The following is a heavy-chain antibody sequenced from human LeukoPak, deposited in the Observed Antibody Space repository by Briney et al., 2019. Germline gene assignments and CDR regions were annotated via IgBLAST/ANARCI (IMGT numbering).Heavy chain of an antibody. J-gene: IGHJ4*02. V-gene: IGHV1-8*01. CDR3: ARLSCSSTTCPFDY. CDR2: MNPNSGNT. CDR1: GYTFTSYD. Sequence: ASVKVSCKASGYTFTSYDINWVRQATGQGLEWMGWMNPNSGNTGYAQKFQGRVTMTRNTSISTAYMELSSLRSEDTAVYYCARLSCSSTTCPFDYWGQGTLVTVSS. D-gene: IGHD2-2*01.